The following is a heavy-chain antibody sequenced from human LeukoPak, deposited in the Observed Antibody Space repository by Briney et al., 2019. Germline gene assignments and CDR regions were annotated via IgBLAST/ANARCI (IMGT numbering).Heavy chain of an antibody. J-gene: IGHJ4*02. D-gene: IGHD3-22*01. V-gene: IGHV4-59*08. CDR3: ARRAYYYDSSGYYDY. Sequence: SETLSLTCTVSGGSMTTYYWSWIRQPPGKGLEWIGYIYYSGSTNYNPSLKSRLTISVDTSKSQFSLKLSSVTAADTAVYYCARRAYYYDSSGYYDYWGQGTLVTVSS. CDR1: GGSMTTYY. CDR2: IYYSGST.